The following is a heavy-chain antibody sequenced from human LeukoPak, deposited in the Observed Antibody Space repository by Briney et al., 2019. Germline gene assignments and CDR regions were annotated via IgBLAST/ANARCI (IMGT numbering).Heavy chain of an antibody. CDR1: GFTFSNYC. CDR3: ARDSTVTTGY. Sequence: AGGSLRLSCAASGFTFSNYCMTWVRQVPGKGLEWVASIKQDGSEKYFLDSVKGRFTISRDNAENSLYLQMNSLRAEDTAVYYCARDSTVTTGYWGQGTLVTVSS. D-gene: IGHD4-17*01. J-gene: IGHJ4*02. V-gene: IGHV3-7*01. CDR2: IKQDGSEK.